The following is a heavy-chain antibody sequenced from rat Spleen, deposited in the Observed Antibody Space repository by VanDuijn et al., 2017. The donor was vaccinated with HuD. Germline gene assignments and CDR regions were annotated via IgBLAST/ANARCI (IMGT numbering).Heavy chain of an antibody. CDR3: AKDMDYPDIDLYWYFDF. D-gene: IGHD1-4*01. CDR1: GFTFSDYS. V-gene: IGHV5-29*01. J-gene: IGHJ1*01. CDR2: ISYDGSST. Sequence: EVQLVESGGGLVQPGRSLKLSCAGSGFTFSDYSMAWVRQAPTKGLEWVATISYDGSSTYYRDSVKGRFTISRDDAENTLYLQMDSLRSEDTATYYCAKDMDYPDIDLYWYFDFWGPGTMVTVSS.